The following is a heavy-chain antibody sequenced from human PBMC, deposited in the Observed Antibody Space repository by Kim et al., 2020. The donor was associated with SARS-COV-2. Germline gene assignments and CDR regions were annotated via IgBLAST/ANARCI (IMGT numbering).Heavy chain of an antibody. CDR3: ARDSLYCGGDCSFSDF. CDR1: GFTFASYW. V-gene: IGHV3-7*01. CDR2: ISQDGRAQ. D-gene: IGHD2-21*01. Sequence: GGSLRLSCAASGFTFASYWMSWVRQAPGKGLEWVATISQDGRAQYYAPSLTGRFTISRDNARNSLSLYMHSLGAEDTAVYYCARDSLYCGGDCSFSDFWGQGNMVTVSS. J-gene: IGHJ4*02.